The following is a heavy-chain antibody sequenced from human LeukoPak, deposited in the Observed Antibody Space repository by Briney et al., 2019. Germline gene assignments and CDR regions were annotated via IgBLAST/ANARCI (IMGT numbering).Heavy chain of an antibody. J-gene: IGHJ4*02. CDR1: GFTFSSYA. D-gene: IGHD2-15*01. CDR2: ISGSGGST. V-gene: IGHV3-23*01. CDR3: AKVILVVVVAAKDY. Sequence: RGSLRLSCAASGFTFSSYAMSCVRQAPGKGLEWVSAISGSGGSTYYADSVKGRFTISRDNSKNTLYLQMNNLRAEDTAVYYCAKVILVVVVAAKDYWGQGTLVTVSS.